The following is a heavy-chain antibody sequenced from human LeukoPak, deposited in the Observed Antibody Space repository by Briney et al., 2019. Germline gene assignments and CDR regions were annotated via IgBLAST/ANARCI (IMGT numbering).Heavy chain of an antibody. CDR2: INHSGST. CDR3: ARVQSRLSWFDP. J-gene: IGHJ5*02. V-gene: IGHV4-34*01. CDR1: GGSFSGYF. Sequence: SETLSLTCAVYGGSFSGYFWSWIRQPPGKGLEWIGEINHSGSTNYNPSLKSRVTISVDTSKNQFSLKLSSVTAADTAVYYCARVQSRLSWFDPWGQGTLVTVSS.